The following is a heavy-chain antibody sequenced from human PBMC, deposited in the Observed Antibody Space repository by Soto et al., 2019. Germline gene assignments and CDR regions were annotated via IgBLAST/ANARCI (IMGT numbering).Heavy chain of an antibody. CDR1: GLTFSSYG. D-gene: IGHD4-17*01. CDR3: AKDRGYGDYAIDD. V-gene: IGHV3-30*18. J-gene: IGHJ4*02. Sequence: GGSLRLSCAASGLTFSSYGMHWVRQAPGKGLEWVAVITYDGSYKYYADSAKGRFTVSRDNSKNTLYLQMNSLRAEDTAVYYCAKDRGYGDYAIDDWGQGTLVTVSS. CDR2: ITYDGSYK.